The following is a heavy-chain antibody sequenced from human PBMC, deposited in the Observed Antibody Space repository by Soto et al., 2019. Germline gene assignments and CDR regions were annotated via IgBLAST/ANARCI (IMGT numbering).Heavy chain of an antibody. CDR3: AREGLLWFGELSYPHYYYYGMDV. D-gene: IGHD3-10*01. CDR2: IYYSGST. J-gene: IGHJ6*02. Sequence: SETLSLTCTVSGGSVSSGSYYWSWIRQPPGKGLEWIGYIYYSGSTNYNPSLKSRVTISVDTSKNQFSLKLSSVTAADTAVYHCAREGLLWFGELSYPHYYYYGMDVWGQGTTVTVSS. CDR1: GGSVSSGSYY. V-gene: IGHV4-61*01.